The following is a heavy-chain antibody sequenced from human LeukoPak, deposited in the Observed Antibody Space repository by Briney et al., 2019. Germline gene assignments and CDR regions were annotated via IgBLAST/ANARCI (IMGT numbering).Heavy chain of an antibody. Sequence: GESLKISCKGSGYSFTSHWISWVRQMPGKGLEWMGRIDPSDSYTNYSPSFQGHVTISADKSISTAYLQWSSLKASDTAIYYCARLEYYDILTGYYWNGDWGQGTLVTVSS. J-gene: IGHJ4*02. CDR3: ARLEYYDILTGYYWNGD. D-gene: IGHD3-9*01. CDR2: IDPSDSYT. V-gene: IGHV5-10-1*01. CDR1: GYSFTSHW.